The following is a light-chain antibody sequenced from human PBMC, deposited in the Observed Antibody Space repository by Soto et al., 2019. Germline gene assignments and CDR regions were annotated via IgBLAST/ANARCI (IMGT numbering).Light chain of an antibody. V-gene: IGLV2-23*02. J-gene: IGLJ1*01. CDR2: EVN. CDR1: SSDVGSYNL. CDR3: CLYVGGRTYV. Sequence: QSALTQPASVSGSPGQSITISCTGTSSDVGSYNLVSWFQQHSGKAPKLFIYEVNRRHSGVSDRLSGSKSANTASLTISGLQAEDEAYYYCCLYVGGRTYVFGTGTKLTVL.